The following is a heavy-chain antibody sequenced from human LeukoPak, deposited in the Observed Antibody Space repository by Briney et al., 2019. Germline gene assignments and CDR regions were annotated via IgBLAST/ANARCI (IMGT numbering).Heavy chain of an antibody. CDR2: INPNSGGI. J-gene: IGHJ5*02. V-gene: IGHV1-2*02. Sequence: VASVKVSCKASGYTFTDYYMHWVRQAPGQGLEWMGWINPNSGGINYAQKFQGRVSMTRDTSISTAYMELSRLRSDDTAVYYCARNTINWFDPWGQGVLVTVSS. CDR3: ARNTINWFDP. D-gene: IGHD5-24*01. CDR1: GYTFTDYY.